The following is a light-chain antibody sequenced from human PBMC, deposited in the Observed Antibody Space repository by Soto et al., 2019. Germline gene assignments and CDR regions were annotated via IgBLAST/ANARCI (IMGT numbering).Light chain of an antibody. J-gene: IGLJ1*01. CDR2: GNS. Sequence: QSVLTQPPSVSGAPGQRVTISCTGSSSNIGAGYDLHWYQQLPGTAPKLLIYGNSNRPSGVPDRFSGSKSGTSASLAITGLQAEDEADYYCQSYDSRLSGLYVFGTGTKSPS. CDR1: SSNIGAGYD. CDR3: QSYDSRLSGLYV. V-gene: IGLV1-40*01.